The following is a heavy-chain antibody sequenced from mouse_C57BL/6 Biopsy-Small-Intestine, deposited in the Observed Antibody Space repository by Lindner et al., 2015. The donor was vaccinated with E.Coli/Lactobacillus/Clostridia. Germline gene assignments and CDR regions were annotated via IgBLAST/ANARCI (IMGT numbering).Heavy chain of an antibody. J-gene: IGHJ1*03. CDR3: ARSEGYGNYWYFDV. Sequence: VQLQESGAELVRPGSSVKMSCKTSGYTFTSFGINWVRQRPGQGLEWIGYIYIGNGYTEYNEKFKGKATLTSDTSSSTAYMQFSSLTSEDSAIYYCARSEGYGNYWYFDVWGTGTTVTVSS. CDR1: GYTFTSFG. V-gene: IGHV1-58*01. D-gene: IGHD2-1*01. CDR2: IYIGNGYT.